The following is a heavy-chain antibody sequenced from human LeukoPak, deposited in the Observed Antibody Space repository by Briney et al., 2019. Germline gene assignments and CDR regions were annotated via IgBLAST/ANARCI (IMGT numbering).Heavy chain of an antibody. CDR1: GGSIYSTTFY. D-gene: IGHD1-26*01. J-gene: IGHJ4*02. CDR2: MYYDGST. CDR3: ARRSDSGSDDGEDYFDC. V-gene: IGHV4-39*01. Sequence: SETLSLTCTVSGGSIYSTTFYWGWIRQPPGKGLEWIGSMYYDGSTYHNPSLKSRVTISVDTSNNQFSPKLTSVTAADTAVYFCARRSDSGSDDGEDYFDCWGQGTLVTVSS.